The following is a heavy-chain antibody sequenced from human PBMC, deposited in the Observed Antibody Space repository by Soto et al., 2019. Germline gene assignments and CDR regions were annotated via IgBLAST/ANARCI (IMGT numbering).Heavy chain of an antibody. V-gene: IGHV5-10-1*01. D-gene: IGHD4-17*01. J-gene: IGHJ3*02. Sequence: PGESLKISCKGSGYSFTSYWISWVRQMPGKGLEWMGRIDPSDSYTNYSPSFQGHVTISADKSISTAYLQWSSLKASDTAMYYCAAPLGYGDYSDAFDIWGQGTMVTVSS. CDR2: IDPSDSYT. CDR1: GYSFTSYW. CDR3: AAPLGYGDYSDAFDI.